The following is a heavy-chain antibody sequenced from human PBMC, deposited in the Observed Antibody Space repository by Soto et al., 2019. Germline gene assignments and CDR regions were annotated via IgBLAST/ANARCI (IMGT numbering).Heavy chain of an antibody. CDR2: IDPSDSYT. Sequence: GESLKISCKGSGYSFTSYWISWVRQMPGKGLEWMGRIDPSDSYTNYSPSFQGHVTISADKSISTAYLQWSSLKASDTAMYYCARFGVGGYDNYYYGMDVWGQGTTVTV. CDR3: ARFGVGGYDNYYYGMDV. V-gene: IGHV5-10-1*01. D-gene: IGHD5-12*01. CDR1: GYSFTSYW. J-gene: IGHJ6*02.